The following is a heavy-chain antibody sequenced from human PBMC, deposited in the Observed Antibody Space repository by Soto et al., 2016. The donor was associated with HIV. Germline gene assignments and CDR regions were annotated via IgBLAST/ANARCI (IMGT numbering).Heavy chain of an antibody. Sequence: EVQLVQSGAEVKKPGATVKISCKVSGYTFTDYYMHWVQQAPGKGLEWMGLVDPEDGETIYAEKFQGRVTITADTSTDTAYMELSSLRSEDTAVYYCATGPTPRYYYDSSGYYGGGFDYWGQGTLVTVSS. CDR1: GYTFTDYY. CDR2: VDPEDGET. CDR3: ATGPTPRYYYDSSGYYGGGFDY. D-gene: IGHD3-22*01. J-gene: IGHJ4*02. V-gene: IGHV1-69-2*01.